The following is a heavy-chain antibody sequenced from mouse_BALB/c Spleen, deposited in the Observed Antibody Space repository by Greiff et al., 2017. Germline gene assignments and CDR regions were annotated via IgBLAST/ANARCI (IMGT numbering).Heavy chain of an antibody. J-gene: IGHJ2*01. CDR3: ARNYRYDGYFDY. Sequence: VQLQQSGAELARPGASVKLSCKASGYTFTSYWMQWVKQRPGQGLEWIGAIYPGDGDTRYTQKFKGKATLTADKSSSTAYMQLSSLASEDSAVYYCARNYRYDGYFDYWGQGTTLTVSS. CDR1: GYTFTSYW. D-gene: IGHD2-14*01. V-gene: IGHV1-87*01. CDR2: IYPGDGDT.